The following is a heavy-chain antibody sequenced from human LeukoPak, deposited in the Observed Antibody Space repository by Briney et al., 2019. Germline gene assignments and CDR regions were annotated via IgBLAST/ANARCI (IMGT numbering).Heavy chain of an antibody. CDR1: GYKFTGYY. D-gene: IGHD5-18*01. J-gene: IGHJ4*02. V-gene: IGHV1-2*02. CDR3: AREIGGILVFDY. CDR2: INPNSGDS. Sequence: ASVKVSCKASGYKFTGYYMHWVRQAPGQGREWMGWINPNSGDSHHAQKFQGRVTMTRDTSISTAYMELSRLRYDDTAVYYCAREIGGILVFDYWGQGTLVTVSS.